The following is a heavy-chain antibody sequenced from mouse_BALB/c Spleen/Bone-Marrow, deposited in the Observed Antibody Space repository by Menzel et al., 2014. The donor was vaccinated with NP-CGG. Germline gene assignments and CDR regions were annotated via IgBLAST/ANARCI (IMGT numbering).Heavy chain of an antibody. CDR2: IDPANGNT. CDR1: GFNIKDTY. D-gene: IGHD1-1*01. J-gene: IGHJ1*01. CDR3: ARGGSSYGWYFDV. V-gene: IGHV14-3*02. Sequence: VKLSCTASGFNIKDTYMHWVKQRPEQGLEWIGRIDPANGNTKYDPKFQGKATITADTSSNTAYLQLSSLTSEDTAVYYCARGGSSYGWYFDVWGAGTTVTVSS.